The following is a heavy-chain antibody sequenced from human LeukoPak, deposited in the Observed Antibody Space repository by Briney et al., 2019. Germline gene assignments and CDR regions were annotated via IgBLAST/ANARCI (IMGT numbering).Heavy chain of an antibody. CDR1: GGSFSGYY. J-gene: IGHJ1*01. CDR3: ARDRNYYGSGSYPRAGYFQH. CDR2: INQSGST. Sequence: SETLSLTCAVYGGSFSGYYWSWIRQPPGKGLEWLGEINQSGSTNYNPSLKSRVTISVDTSKNQFSLKLSSVTAADTAAYYCARDRNYYGSGSYPRAGYFQHWGQGTLVTVSS. D-gene: IGHD3-10*01. V-gene: IGHV4-34*01.